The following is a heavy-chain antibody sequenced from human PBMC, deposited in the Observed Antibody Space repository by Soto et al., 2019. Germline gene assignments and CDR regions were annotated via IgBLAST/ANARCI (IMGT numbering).Heavy chain of an antibody. CDR1: GYTFSSYG. V-gene: IGHV1-18*04. J-gene: IGHJ6*02. Sequence: QGQLVQSGGEVTKPGASVKVSCNSSGYTFSSYGISWVRQAPGQGLEWMGWISPYSGHTKEAPKVQGRITLTTETSTGTAYMELRSLASDDTAAYYCARDRCTTAKCYTHHLDVWGQGTTVIVSS. CDR3: ARDRCTTAKCYTHHLDV. CDR2: ISPYSGHT. D-gene: IGHD2-8*01.